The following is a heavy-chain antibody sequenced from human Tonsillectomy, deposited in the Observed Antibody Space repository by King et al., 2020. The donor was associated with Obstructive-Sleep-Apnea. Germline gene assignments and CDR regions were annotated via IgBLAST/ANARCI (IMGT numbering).Heavy chain of an antibody. D-gene: IGHD2-2*01. CDR2: ISNSSIYT. V-gene: IGHV3-11*06. Sequence: VQLVESGGGLVKPGGSLRLSCVASGFTFSDYYMTWIRQAPGKGLEWISYISNSSIYTNYADSVKGRFTISRDNAKNSLYLQMSSLRAEDTAVYFCARIVRSCSSDTCHQTYNWFDPWGQGTLVTVSS. CDR3: ARIVRSCSSDTCHQTYNWFDP. CDR1: GFTFSDYY. J-gene: IGHJ5*02.